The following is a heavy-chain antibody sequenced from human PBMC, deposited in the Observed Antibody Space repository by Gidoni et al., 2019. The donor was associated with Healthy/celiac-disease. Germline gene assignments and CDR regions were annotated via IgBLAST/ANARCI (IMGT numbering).Heavy chain of an antibody. Sequence: EVQLVESGGGLVQPGGSLRLSCAASGFTFSSYWMHWVRQAPGKGLGWVSRINSDGSSTSYADSVKGRFTISRDNAKNTLYLQMNSLRAEDTAVYYCASQYPGIAAAGYYYYGMDVWGQGTTVTVSS. CDR2: INSDGSST. CDR1: GFTFSSYW. CDR3: ASQYPGIAAAGYYYYGMDV. D-gene: IGHD6-13*01. J-gene: IGHJ6*02. V-gene: IGHV3-74*01.